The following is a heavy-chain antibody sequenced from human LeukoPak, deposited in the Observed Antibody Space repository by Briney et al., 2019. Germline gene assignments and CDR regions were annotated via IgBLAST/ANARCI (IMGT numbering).Heavy chain of an antibody. J-gene: IGHJ4*02. V-gene: IGHV4-34*01. D-gene: IGHD3-22*01. Sequence: PSETLSLTCAVYGGSFSGYYWSWIRQPPGKGLEWIGEINHSGSTNYNPSLKSRVTISVDTSKNQISLKLSSVTAADTAVYYCARHDSSGYYWFDYWGQGTLVTVSS. CDR3: ARHDSSGYYWFDY. CDR1: GGSFSGYY. CDR2: INHSGST.